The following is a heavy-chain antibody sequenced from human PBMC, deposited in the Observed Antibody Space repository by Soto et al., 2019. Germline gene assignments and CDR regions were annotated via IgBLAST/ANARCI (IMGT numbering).Heavy chain of an antibody. CDR3: ARHITYEGQRSHFDS. J-gene: IGHJ5*01. V-gene: IGHV4-39*01. Sequence: PSETLSLTCTVSGGCISSSDYYWGWVRRPPGKGLEWIGSFYYSGSTNYNPSLKSRVAMSVDTSKNQFSLNLSSVTAADTAVYYCARHITYEGQRSHFDSWGQGALVTVSS. CDR1: GGCISSSDYY. D-gene: IGHD1-20*01. CDR2: FYYSGST.